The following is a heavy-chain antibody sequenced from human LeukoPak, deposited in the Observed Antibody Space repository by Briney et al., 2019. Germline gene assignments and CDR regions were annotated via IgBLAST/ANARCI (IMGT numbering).Heavy chain of an antibody. V-gene: IGHV4-39*01. J-gene: IGHJ4*02. CDR2: IYYSGST. CDR1: GGSISSSSYY. D-gene: IGHD2-2*01. Sequence: SETLTLTCTVSGGSISSSSYYWGWIRQPPGKGLEWIGSIYYSGSTYYNPSLKSRVTISVDPSKNQFSLKLSYVTVADTAVYYCARHAGGYCSSTSCRIRTYYFDYWGQGTLDTVSS. CDR3: ARHAGGYCSSTSCRIRTYYFDY.